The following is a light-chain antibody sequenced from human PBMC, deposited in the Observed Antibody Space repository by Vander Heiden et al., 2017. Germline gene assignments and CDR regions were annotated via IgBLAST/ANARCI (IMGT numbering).Light chain of an antibody. J-gene: IGLJ2*01. CDR1: SSDVGGYNS. Sequence: QSALTHPASVSGSPGQSITISCTGTSSDVGGYNSVSWYQQHPGKAPKFLIYAVSNRPSGVSNRFSGSKSGNTASLTISGLQAEDEADYYCSSYTNNRTLFGGGTKLTVL. V-gene: IGLV2-14*03. CDR3: SSYTNNRTL. CDR2: AVS.